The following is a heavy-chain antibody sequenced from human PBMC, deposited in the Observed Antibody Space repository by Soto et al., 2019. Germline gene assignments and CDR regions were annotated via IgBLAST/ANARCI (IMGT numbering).Heavy chain of an antibody. CDR3: ARGGFWSGFFDYYYYGMDV. V-gene: IGHV4-61*01. CDR2: IYYSGST. CDR1: GGSVGSGSYY. J-gene: IGHJ6*02. Sequence: PPETLSLTCTVSGGSVGSGSYYWSWLREPPGKGLEWIGYIYYSGSTNYNPSLKSRVTISVDTSKDQFSLKLSSVTAADTAVYYCARGGFWSGFFDYYYYGMDVWGQGTTVTVSS. D-gene: IGHD3-3*01.